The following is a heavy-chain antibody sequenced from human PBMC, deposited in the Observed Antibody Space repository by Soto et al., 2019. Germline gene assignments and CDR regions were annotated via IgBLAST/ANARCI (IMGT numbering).Heavy chain of an antibody. Sequence: QVQLVESGGGVVQPGRSLRLSCAASGFTFSSYAMHWVRQAPGKGLEWVAVISYDGSNKYYADSVKGRFTISRDNSKNTLYLQMNSLRAEDTAEYYCARDTDYDFWSGYYWGSGYYYYGMDVWGQGTTVTVSS. CDR2: ISYDGSNK. J-gene: IGHJ6*02. CDR1: GFTFSSYA. V-gene: IGHV3-30-3*01. CDR3: ARDTDYDFWSGYYWGSGYYYYGMDV. D-gene: IGHD3-3*01.